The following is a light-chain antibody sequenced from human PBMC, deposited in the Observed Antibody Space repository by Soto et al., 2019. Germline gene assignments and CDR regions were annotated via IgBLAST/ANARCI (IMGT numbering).Light chain of an antibody. CDR1: QSVRSSF. V-gene: IGKV3-20*01. J-gene: IGKJ1*01. Sequence: ESVLTQSPGTLSLSPGERATLSCRASQSVRSSFLAWYQLKPGQAPRLLIYGASSRATGIPDRFSGSGSGTEFTLTISRLEPEDFAVYYCHQYDSSPWTFGQGTKVEIK. CDR3: HQYDSSPWT. CDR2: GAS.